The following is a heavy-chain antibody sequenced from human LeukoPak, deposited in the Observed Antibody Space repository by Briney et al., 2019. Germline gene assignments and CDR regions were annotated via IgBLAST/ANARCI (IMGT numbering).Heavy chain of an antibody. CDR3: ARASMRRRDGYNRHYEIDY. D-gene: IGHD5-24*01. CDR2: VYYADKT. Sequence: SETLSLTCTVSNDSFSNYYWTWIRQSPGKALEWIGYVYYADKTHYNPSLKSRVFISADTSQNQFSLRLSSVTAADTAVYYCARASMRRRDGYNRHYEIDYWGQGTLVTVSS. J-gene: IGHJ4*02. CDR1: NDSFSNYY. V-gene: IGHV4-59*01.